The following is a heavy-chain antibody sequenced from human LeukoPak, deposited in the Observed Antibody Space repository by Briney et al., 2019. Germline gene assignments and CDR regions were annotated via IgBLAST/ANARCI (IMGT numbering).Heavy chain of an antibody. CDR1: GFTFSSYS. CDR3: ASSAAAEAMVY. CDR2: ISSSGSTI. D-gene: IGHD6-13*01. J-gene: IGHJ4*02. Sequence: GGSLRLSCAASGFTFSSYSMNWVRQAPGKGLDWVSYISSSGSTIYYADSVKGRFTISRDNAKNSLYLQMNSLRAEDTAVYYCASSAAAEAMVYWGQGTLVTVSS. V-gene: IGHV3-48*04.